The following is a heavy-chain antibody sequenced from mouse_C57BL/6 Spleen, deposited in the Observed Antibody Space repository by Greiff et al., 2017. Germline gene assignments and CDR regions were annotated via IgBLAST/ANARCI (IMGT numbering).Heavy chain of an antibody. Sequence: DVKLQESGPGLVKPSQSLSLTCSVTGYSITSGYYWNWIRQFPGNKLEWMGYISYDGSNNYNPSLKNRISITRDTSKNQFFLKLNSVTTEDTATYYCARGPYYSNYVVDWGQGTTLTVSS. D-gene: IGHD2-5*01. J-gene: IGHJ2*01. CDR3: ARGPYYSNYVVD. CDR2: ISYDGSN. CDR1: GYSITSGYY. V-gene: IGHV3-6*01.